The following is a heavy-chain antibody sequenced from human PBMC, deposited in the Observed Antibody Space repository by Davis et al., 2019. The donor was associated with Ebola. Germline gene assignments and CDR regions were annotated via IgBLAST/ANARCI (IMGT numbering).Heavy chain of an antibody. CDR2: IRYDGSNK. D-gene: IGHD3-3*01. CDR3: ANDFWSGYPPYYYYYMDV. CDR1: GFTFSSYG. J-gene: IGHJ6*03. Sequence: PGGSLRLSCAASGFTFSSYGMHWVRQAPGKGLEWVAFIRYDGSNKYYADSVKGRFTISRDNSKNTLYLQMNSLRAEDTAVYYCANDFWSGYPPYYYYYMDVWGKGTTVTVSS. V-gene: IGHV3-30*02.